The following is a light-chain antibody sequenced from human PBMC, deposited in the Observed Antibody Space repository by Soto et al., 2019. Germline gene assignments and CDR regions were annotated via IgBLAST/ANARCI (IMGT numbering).Light chain of an antibody. V-gene: IGKV1-12*01. J-gene: IGKJ4*01. CDR1: QDIRSW. Sequence: DIQMPQSPSSVSASVGDRVTITCRASQDIRSWLGWYQQKPGKAPKVLIYAASSLQSGVPSRFSGSGSVTDFTLTISTLQPEDFATYYCQQAYSFPLTIGGGTMVEIK. CDR3: QQAYSFPLT. CDR2: AAS.